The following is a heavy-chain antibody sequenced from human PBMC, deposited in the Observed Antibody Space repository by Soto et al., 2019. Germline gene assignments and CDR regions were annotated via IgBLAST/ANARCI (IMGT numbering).Heavy chain of an antibody. Sequence: GGSLRLSCAASGFTFSSYGMHWVRQAPGKGLEWVAVIWYDGSNKYYADSVKGRFTISRDNSKNTLYLQMNSLRAEDTAVYYCARDRKSGTTVFDYWGQGTLVTVSS. J-gene: IGHJ4*02. CDR3: ARDRKSGTTVFDY. D-gene: IGHD4-17*01. V-gene: IGHV3-33*01. CDR1: GFTFSSYG. CDR2: IWYDGSNK.